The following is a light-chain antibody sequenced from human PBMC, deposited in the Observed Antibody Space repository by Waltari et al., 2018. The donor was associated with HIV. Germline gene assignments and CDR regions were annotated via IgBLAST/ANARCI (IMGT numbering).Light chain of an antibody. CDR2: DVN. V-gene: IGLV2-14*03. CDR3: CSYTVNSTGV. J-gene: IGLJ1*01. CDR1: SGDIGTYKY. Sequence: QSALTQPASVSGSPGQSIAISCTGTSGDIGTYKYVSWYQQHTGKVPKLIIYDVNGRPAGVSERFSGSKSGNTATLTISGLHSDDEADYYCCSYTVNSTGVFGAGTKITV.